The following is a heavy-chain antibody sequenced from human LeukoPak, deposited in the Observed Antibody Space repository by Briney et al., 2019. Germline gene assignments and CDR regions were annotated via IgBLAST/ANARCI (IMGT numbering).Heavy chain of an antibody. Sequence: PGGSLRLSCAASGLAFSASAMNWVRQPPGKGLEWLSFISSSSSDIYYGDSVRGRFTISRDNAKNSLYLQMNSLRAEDTAIYFCARGRDHGCDLWGQGTTVTVSS. V-gene: IGHV3-48*01. CDR3: ARGRDHGCDL. CDR2: ISSSSSDI. J-gene: IGHJ3*01. CDR1: GLAFSASA.